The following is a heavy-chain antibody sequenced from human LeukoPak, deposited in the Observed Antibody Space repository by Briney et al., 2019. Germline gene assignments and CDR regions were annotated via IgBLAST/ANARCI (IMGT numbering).Heavy chain of an antibody. CDR3: ARDVRGYCSSTSCYDYYMDV. Sequence: SETLSLTCTVSGGSISSGSYYWRWIRQPAGKGLEWIGRIYTSGSTNYNPSLKSRVTISVDTSKNQFSLKLSSVTAADTAVYYCARDVRGYCSSTSCYDYYMDVWGKGTTVTVSS. J-gene: IGHJ6*03. CDR2: IYTSGST. CDR1: GGSISSGSYY. D-gene: IGHD2-2*01. V-gene: IGHV4-61*02.